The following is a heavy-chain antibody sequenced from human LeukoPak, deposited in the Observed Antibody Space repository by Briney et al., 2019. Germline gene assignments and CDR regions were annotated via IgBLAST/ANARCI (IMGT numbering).Heavy chain of an antibody. D-gene: IGHD6-13*01. J-gene: IGHJ6*02. CDR3: ARTSSSWEYYYYGIDV. V-gene: IGHV6-1*01. Sequence: SQTLSLTCAISGDSVSSNSATWNWIRQSPSRGLEWLGRTYYRSKWYNDYAVSVKSRITINPDTSKNQFSLQLNSVTPEDTAVYYCARTSSSWEYYYYGIDVWGQGTTVTVSS. CDR1: GDSVSSNSAT. CDR2: TYYRSKWYN.